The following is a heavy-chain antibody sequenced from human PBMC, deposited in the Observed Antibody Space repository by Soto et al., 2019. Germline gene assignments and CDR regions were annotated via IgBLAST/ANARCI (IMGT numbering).Heavy chain of an antibody. V-gene: IGHV4-39*07. D-gene: IGHD2-2*01. Sequence: SETLSLTCAVSGGSISSSPYYWGWIRQPPGKGLEWIGSVSYSGSTNYNPSLKSRVTISVDTSKNQFSLKLSSVTAADTAVYYCARGRQYCSSTSCHHYYFDYWGQGTLVTVSS. CDR1: GGSISSSPYY. CDR3: ARGRQYCSSTSCHHYYFDY. CDR2: VSYSGST. J-gene: IGHJ4*02.